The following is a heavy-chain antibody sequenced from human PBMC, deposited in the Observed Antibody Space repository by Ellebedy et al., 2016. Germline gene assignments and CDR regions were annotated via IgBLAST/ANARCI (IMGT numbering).Heavy chain of an antibody. J-gene: IGHJ6*02. D-gene: IGHD3-22*01. CDR1: GYTFTGYY. CDR3: ARDRGVTMIVGGPYYGMDV. CDR2: INPNSGGT. Sequence: ASVKVSXXASGYTFTGYYMHWVRQAPGQGLEWMGWINPNSGGTNYAQKFQGRVTMTSDTSISTAYMELSRLRSDDTAVYYCARDRGVTMIVGGPYYGMDVWGQGTTVTVSS. V-gene: IGHV1-2*02.